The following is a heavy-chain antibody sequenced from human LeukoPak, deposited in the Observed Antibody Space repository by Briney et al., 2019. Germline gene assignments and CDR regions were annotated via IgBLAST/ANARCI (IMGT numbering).Heavy chain of an antibody. CDR1: GFTFSSYG. CDR2: ISYDGSNK. J-gene: IGHJ4*02. Sequence: GGSLRLSCAASGFTFSSYGMHWVRQAPGKGLEWVAVISYDGSNKYYADSVKGRFTISRDNSKSTLYLQMNSLRAEDTAVYYCAKVRASSGWSDYFDYWGQGTLVTVSS. V-gene: IGHV3-30*18. CDR3: AKVRASSGWSDYFDY. D-gene: IGHD6-19*01.